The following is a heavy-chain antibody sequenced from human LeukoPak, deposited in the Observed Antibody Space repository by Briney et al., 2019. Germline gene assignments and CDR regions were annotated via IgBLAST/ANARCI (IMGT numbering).Heavy chain of an antibody. CDR1: GASISTYY. J-gene: IGHJ6*03. CDR3: ARRNYYILTGYTYYYYYMDV. CDR2: IYTSGST. D-gene: IGHD3-9*01. Sequence: SETLSLTCTVSGASISTYYWTWIRQPPGKGLEWIGDIYTSGSTNYNSPLKSRVTISVDTSKNQFSLKLSSVTAADTAVYYCARRNYYILTGYTYYYYYMDVWGKGTTVTVSS. V-gene: IGHV4-4*09.